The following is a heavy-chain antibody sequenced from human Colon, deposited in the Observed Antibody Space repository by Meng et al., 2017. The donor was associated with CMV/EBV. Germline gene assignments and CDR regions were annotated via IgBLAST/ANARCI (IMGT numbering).Heavy chain of an antibody. V-gene: IGHV3-23*03. J-gene: IGHJ4*02. Sequence: GGSLRLSCSASGFNFNIYGMNWVRQAPEKGLEWVSVIYSGGSATYYADSVKGRFTISRDNMLYLEMNSLRAEDTAVYYCVKNFGGSISGWYTFELWGQGTLVTVSS. CDR2: IYSGGSAT. CDR3: VKNFGGSISGWYTFEL. D-gene: IGHD6-19*01. CDR1: GFNFNIYG.